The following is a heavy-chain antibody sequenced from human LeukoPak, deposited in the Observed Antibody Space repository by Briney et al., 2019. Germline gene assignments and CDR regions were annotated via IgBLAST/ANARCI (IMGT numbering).Heavy chain of an antibody. V-gene: IGHV3-30*02. CDR3: AKDHSSSSLWFDP. D-gene: IGHD6-6*01. Sequence: GGSLRLSCAASGFTFSSYGMHWVRQAPGKGLEWVAFIRYDGSNKYYADSVKGRFTISRDNSKNTLYLQMNSLRAEDTAVYYCAKDHSSSSLWFDPWGQGTLVTVSS. J-gene: IGHJ5*02. CDR1: GFTFSSYG. CDR2: IRYDGSNK.